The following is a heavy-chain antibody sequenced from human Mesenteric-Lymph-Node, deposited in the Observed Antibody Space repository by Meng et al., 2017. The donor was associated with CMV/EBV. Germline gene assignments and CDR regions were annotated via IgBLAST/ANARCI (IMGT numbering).Heavy chain of an antibody. V-gene: IGHV1-69*06. CDR3: ASAGIAAVGTGFGPEY. CDR2: IIPIFGTA. CDR1: GGTFSSYA. J-gene: IGHJ4*02. D-gene: IGHD6-13*01. Sequence: SGGTFSSYAISWVRQAPGQGLEWMGGIIPIFGTANYAQKFQGRVTITADKSTSTAYMELSSLRSEDTAVYYCASAGIAAVGTGFGPEYWGQGTLVTVSS.